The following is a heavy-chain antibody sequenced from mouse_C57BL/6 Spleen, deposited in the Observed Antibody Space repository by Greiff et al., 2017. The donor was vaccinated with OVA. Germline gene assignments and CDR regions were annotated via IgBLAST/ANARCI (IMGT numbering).Heavy chain of an antibody. CDR3: ARNWDVDGTWFAY. CDR2: ISYDGSN. Sequence: DVQLQESGPGLVKPSQSLSLTCSVTGYSITSGYYWNWIRQFPGNKLEWMGYISYDGSNNYNPSLKNRISITRDTSKNQFFLKLNSVTTEDTATYYCARNWDVDGTWFAYWGQGTLVTVSA. J-gene: IGHJ3*01. CDR1: GYSITSGYY. D-gene: IGHD4-1*01. V-gene: IGHV3-6*01.